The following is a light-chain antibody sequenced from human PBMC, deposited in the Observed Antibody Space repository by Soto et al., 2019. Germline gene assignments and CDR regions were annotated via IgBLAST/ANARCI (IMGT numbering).Light chain of an antibody. V-gene: IGKV1-9*01. J-gene: IGKJ1*01. CDR2: AAS. CDR1: QGISSY. CDR3: QQLNSYPRT. Sequence: DIQLTQSPSFLSASVGDRITITCRASQGISSYLAWYQQKPGKAPKLLIYAASTLQSGVPSRFSGSGSGTEFTLTISSLQPEDFATYYCQQLNSYPRTFGKWTKVEIK.